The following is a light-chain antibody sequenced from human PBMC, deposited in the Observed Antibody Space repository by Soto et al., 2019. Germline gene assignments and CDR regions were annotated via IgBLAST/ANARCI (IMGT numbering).Light chain of an antibody. CDR2: GAS. Sequence: EVVLTQSPATLSVSPGEGASLSCRASQNVGTSLAWYQHKPGQAPRLLIYGASTRAAGVPARFSGSASRTEYTLTITSLQSEVSALYYCQQYTNWPPFTFGQGTRLEIK. CDR3: QQYTNWPPFT. J-gene: IGKJ2*01. CDR1: QNVGTS. V-gene: IGKV3-15*01.